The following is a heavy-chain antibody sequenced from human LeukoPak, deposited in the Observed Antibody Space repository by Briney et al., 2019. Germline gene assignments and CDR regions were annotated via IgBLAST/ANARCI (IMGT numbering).Heavy chain of an antibody. Sequence: GGSLRLSCAASGFTFSNYAMSWVRQAPGKGLEWVSGISGGGGSTDYADSVRGRFTVSRDNSKNTLYLQVNSLRAEDTAVYYCARTRGPNVFGGVHDYWGQGTLVTVSS. CDR1: GFTFSNYA. J-gene: IGHJ4*02. CDR2: ISGGGGST. V-gene: IGHV3-23*01. D-gene: IGHD3-16*01. CDR3: ARTRGPNVFGGVHDY.